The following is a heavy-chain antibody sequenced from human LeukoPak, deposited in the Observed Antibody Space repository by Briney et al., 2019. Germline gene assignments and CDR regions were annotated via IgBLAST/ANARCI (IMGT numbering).Heavy chain of an antibody. CDR3: ARDPMVVAAPFDY. V-gene: IGHV4-39*07. J-gene: IGHJ4*02. Sequence: MPGGSLRLSCAASGFTFSSYAMHWVRQAPGKGLEWIGSIYYSGSTYYNPSLKSRVTISVDTSKNQFSLKLSSVTAADTAVYYCARDPMVVAAPFDYWGQGTLVTVSS. D-gene: IGHD2-15*01. CDR1: GFTFSSYA. CDR2: IYYSGST.